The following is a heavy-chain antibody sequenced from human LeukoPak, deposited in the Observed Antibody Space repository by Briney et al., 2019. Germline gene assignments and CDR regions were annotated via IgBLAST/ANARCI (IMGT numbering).Heavy chain of an antibody. V-gene: IGHV3-7*01. CDR2: IKQDGSEK. CDR3: AREPLLGSYFPYYFDY. D-gene: IGHD1-26*01. Sequence: GGSLRLXCAASGFTFSSYWMSWDRQAPGKGLEWVANIKQDGSEKYYVDSVKGRFTISRDNAKNSLYLQMNSLRAEDTAVYYCAREPLLGSYFPYYFDYWGQGTLVTVSS. CDR1: GFTFSSYW. J-gene: IGHJ4*02.